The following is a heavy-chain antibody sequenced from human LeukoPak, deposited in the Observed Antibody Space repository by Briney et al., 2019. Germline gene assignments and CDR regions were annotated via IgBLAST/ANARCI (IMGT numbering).Heavy chain of an antibody. CDR3: ASDRTIAAAVDPFV. CDR2: IIPLLGIV. V-gene: IGHV1-69*04. J-gene: IGHJ3*01. CDR1: RVTFNSCS. D-gene: IGHD6-13*01. Sequence: SVNVSCKASRVTFNSCSISWVRQAPGHGLDWMGRIIPLLGIVNYAQKFQGKVTITADKSTNTAYMELSSLRSEDTAMYYCASDRTIAAAVDPFVWGQGTMVTVYS.